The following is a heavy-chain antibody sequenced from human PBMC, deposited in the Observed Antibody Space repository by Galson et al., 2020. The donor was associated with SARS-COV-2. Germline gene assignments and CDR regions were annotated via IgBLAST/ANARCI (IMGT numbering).Heavy chain of an antibody. V-gene: IGHV3-21*01. CDR2: ISTSSSYI. Sequence: GESLKISCAASGFPFSTYSMNWVRQAPGKGLEWVSSISTSSSYIYYADSVKGRFTISRDNAKNSLYLQMNSLRADDTAVYYCARDEGIRGYNYGRLYYGMDGWGQGTTVTVSS. CDR3: ARDEGIRGYNYGRLYYGMDG. J-gene: IGHJ6*02. D-gene: IGHD5-18*01. CDR1: GFPFSTYS.